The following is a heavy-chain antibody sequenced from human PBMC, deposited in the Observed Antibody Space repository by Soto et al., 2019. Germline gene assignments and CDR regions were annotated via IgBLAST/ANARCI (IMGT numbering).Heavy chain of an antibody. J-gene: IGHJ6*02. Sequence: EVQLVESGGGLVQPGGSLRLSCAASGFTFSSYEMNWVRQAPGKGLEWVSYISGSGITIYYAGSVKGRFTISRDNAKNSLYLQMNSLRAEDTAVYYCAREGYSTSRHYYGMDVWGQGTTVTVSS. CDR3: AREGYSTSRHYYGMDV. CDR2: ISGSGITI. CDR1: GFTFSSYE. V-gene: IGHV3-48*03. D-gene: IGHD6-6*01.